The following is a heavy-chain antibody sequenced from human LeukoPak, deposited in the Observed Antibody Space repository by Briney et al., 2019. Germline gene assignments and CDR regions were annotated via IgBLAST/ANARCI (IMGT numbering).Heavy chain of an antibody. J-gene: IGHJ4*02. Sequence: SETLSLTCKVSGGSISSSDYYWGWIRQPPGKGLEWIASTSYSGSTSYNPSLKSRVTMSVDTSKNQFSLKLSYVTAADTAVYYCARAGDFWSGYYVPSFFDYWGQGTLVTVSS. CDR3: ARAGDFWSGYYVPSFFDY. D-gene: IGHD3-3*01. CDR2: TSYSGST. CDR1: GGSISSSDYY. V-gene: IGHV4-39*07.